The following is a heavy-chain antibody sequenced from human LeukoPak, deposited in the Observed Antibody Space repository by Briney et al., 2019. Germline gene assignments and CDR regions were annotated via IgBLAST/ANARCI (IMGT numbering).Heavy chain of an antibody. Sequence: SETLSLTCTVSGGSISSYYWSWIRQPPGKGLEWIGYIYYSGSTNYNPSLKSRVTISVDTSKNQFSLKLSSVTAADTAVYYCASLGVAGYLYNWFDPWGQGTLVTVSS. J-gene: IGHJ5*02. CDR1: GGSISSYY. V-gene: IGHV4-59*08. CDR3: ASLGVAGYLYNWFDP. D-gene: IGHD3-9*01. CDR2: IYYSGST.